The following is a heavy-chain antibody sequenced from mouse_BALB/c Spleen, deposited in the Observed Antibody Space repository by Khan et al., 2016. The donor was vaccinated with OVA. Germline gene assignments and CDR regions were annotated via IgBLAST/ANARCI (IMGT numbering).Heavy chain of an antibody. Sequence: QIQLVQSGAELVKPGASVKLSCTPSGYSFTTYCIHWLNQRLGQGLVWFGYINPSTGYTDYNTNFKDKATLTADESSSTAYMQLNNLTPADSAVYDCARRGLSGIFAYWGQGTMVTVSA. J-gene: IGHJ3*01. D-gene: IGHD1-1*02. CDR2: INPSTGYT. CDR1: GYSFTTYC. CDR3: ARRGLSGIFAY. V-gene: IGHV1-7*01.